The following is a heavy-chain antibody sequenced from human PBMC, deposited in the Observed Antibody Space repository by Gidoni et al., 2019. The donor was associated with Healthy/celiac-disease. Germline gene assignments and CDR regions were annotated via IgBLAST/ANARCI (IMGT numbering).Heavy chain of an antibody. CDR2: ISYDGSNK. D-gene: IGHD4-17*01. J-gene: IGHJ4*02. Sequence: QVQLVESGGGVVQPGRSLRLSCAASGFTSSSYAMHWVRQAPGKGLEWVAVISYDGSNKYYADSVKGRFTISRDNSKNTLYLQMNSLRAEDTAVYYCAAPGTVTTFAFDYWGQGTLVTVSS. CDR1: GFTSSSYA. V-gene: IGHV3-30-3*01. CDR3: AAPGTVTTFAFDY.